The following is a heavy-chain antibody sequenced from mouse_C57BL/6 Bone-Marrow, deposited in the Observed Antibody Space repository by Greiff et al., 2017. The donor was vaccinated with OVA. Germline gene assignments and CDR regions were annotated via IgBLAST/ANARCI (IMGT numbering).Heavy chain of an antibody. CDR2: IRNKANNHAT. CDR1: GFTFSDAW. J-gene: IGHJ3*01. D-gene: IGHD1-1*01. CDR3: TRLYYYGSSPWFAY. Sequence: DVQLVESGGGLVQPGGSMKLSCAASGFTFSDAWMDWVRQSPEKGLEWVAEIRNKANNHATYYAESVKGRFTISRDDSKSSVYLQMNSLRAEDTGIYYCTRLYYYGSSPWFAYWGQGTLVTVSA. V-gene: IGHV6-6*01.